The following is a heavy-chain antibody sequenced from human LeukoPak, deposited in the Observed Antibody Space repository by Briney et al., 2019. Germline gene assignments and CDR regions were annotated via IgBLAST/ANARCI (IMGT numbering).Heavy chain of an antibody. V-gene: IGHV4-4*07. CDR3: ARERIDYGDYIDY. CDR1: GGSISSYY. D-gene: IGHD4-17*01. J-gene: IGHJ4*02. CDR2: IYTSGST. Sequence: SETLSLTCTVPGGSISSYYRSWMRQPAGKGLEWIGRIYTSGSTNYNPSPQSRVTMSVDTSKNQLSLKLSSVTAADTAVYCCARERIDYGDYIDYWGQGTLVTVSS.